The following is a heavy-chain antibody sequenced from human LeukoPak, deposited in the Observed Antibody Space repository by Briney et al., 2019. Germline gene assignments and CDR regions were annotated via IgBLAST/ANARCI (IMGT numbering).Heavy chain of an antibody. CDR2: ISGSGGST. CDR1: GFTVSRNF. J-gene: IGHJ4*02. CDR3: AKTPGGSSDY. D-gene: IGHD2-15*01. V-gene: IGHV3-23*01. Sequence: GGSLRLSCAATGFTVSRNFMSWVRQAPGKGLEWVSAISGSGGSTYYADFVKGRFTISRDNSKDTLYLQMNSLRAEDTAVYYCAKTPGGSSDYWGQGTLVTVSS.